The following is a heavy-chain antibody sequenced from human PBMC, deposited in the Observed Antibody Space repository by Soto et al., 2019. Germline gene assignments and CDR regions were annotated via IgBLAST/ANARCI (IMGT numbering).Heavy chain of an antibody. CDR3: AHAFGGTSWPNDAFDV. CDR2: IYWDDDT. Sequence: HITLKESGPTLVKPTQTLTLTCIFSGFSFSADGVGVGWIRQPPGKTLEWLALIYWDDDTRYRPSLKSRLTITKDYSQNQVVLQMTNMDPMDTATYYCAHAFGGTSWPNDAFDVWGQGTVVTVSS. CDR1: GFSFSADGVG. D-gene: IGHD3-16*01. J-gene: IGHJ3*01. V-gene: IGHV2-5*02.